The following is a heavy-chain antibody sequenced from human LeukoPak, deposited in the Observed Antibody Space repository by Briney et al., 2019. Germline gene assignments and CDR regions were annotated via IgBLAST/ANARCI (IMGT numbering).Heavy chain of an antibody. CDR1: QITFSTYA. CDR3: ARGDGTSSGLYFHY. Sequence: GRPLRLSCAASQITFSTYAMHWVRKAPGKGLEWVAVISYDGSNKYYADSVKGRFTISRVNANNALNLQINSLRAEDTALYYCARGDGTSSGLYFHYWGQGTLVTVSS. CDR2: ISYDGSNK. V-gene: IGHV3-30-3*01. J-gene: IGHJ4*02. D-gene: IGHD6-6*01.